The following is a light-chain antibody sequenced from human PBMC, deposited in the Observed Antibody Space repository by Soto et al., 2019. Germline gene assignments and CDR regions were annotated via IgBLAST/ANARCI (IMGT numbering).Light chain of an antibody. J-gene: IGLJ2*01. V-gene: IGLV1-40*01. CDR1: SSNIGSNF. Sequence: QSVLTQPPSASGTPGQRVTISCSGSSSNIGSNFVYWYQQLPGTAPKLLIYGNSNRPSGVPDRFSGSKSGTSASLAITGLQAEDEADYYCQSYDSSLSEVFGGGTKVTVL. CDR2: GNS. CDR3: QSYDSSLSEV.